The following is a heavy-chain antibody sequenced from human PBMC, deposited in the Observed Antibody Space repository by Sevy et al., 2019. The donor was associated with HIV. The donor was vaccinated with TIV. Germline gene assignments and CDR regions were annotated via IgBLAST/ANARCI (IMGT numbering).Heavy chain of an antibody. J-gene: IGHJ6*02. CDR1: GFTFSSYS. V-gene: IGHV3-21*01. CDR3: AIDFWESTLRFLEWLPSNYYYYGMDV. CDR2: ISSSSSYI. Sequence: GGSLRLSCAASGFTFSSYSMNWVRQAPGKGLEWVSSISSSSSYIYYADSVKGRFTISRDNAKNSLYLQMNSLRAEDTAVYYCAIDFWESTLRFLEWLPSNYYYYGMDVWGQGTTVTVSS. D-gene: IGHD3-3*01.